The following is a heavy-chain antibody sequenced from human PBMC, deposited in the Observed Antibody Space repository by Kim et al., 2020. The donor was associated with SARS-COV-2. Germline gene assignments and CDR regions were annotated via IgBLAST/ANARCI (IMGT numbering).Heavy chain of an antibody. V-gene: IGHV4-39*01. CDR2: VYYSGST. Sequence: SETLSLTCTVSGGSISRSNSHWGWIRQPPGKGLEWIGSVYYSGSTFYNPSLKSRVTISVDTPENQLSLKLTSWTAAAAAVYYGAILEITGLGWRGWFDP. CDR3: AILEITGLGWRGWFDP. CDR1: GGSISRSNSH. J-gene: IGHJ5*02. D-gene: IGHD1-1*01.